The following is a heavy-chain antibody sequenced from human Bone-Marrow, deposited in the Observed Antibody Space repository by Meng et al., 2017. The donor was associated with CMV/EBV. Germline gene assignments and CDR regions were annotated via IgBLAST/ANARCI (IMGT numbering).Heavy chain of an antibody. V-gene: IGHV3-53*01. Sequence: GESLKISCAASGFTVSGYYMSWVRQAPGKGLEFVSVISRGSFTYYADSVKGRFTISRDNSKNTLYLQMNSLRAEDTALYYFARGPSGSFGGVDYWGQGTLVPVSS. J-gene: IGHJ4*02. D-gene: IGHD1-26*01. CDR3: ARGPSGSFGGVDY. CDR1: GFTVSGYY. CDR2: ISRGSFT.